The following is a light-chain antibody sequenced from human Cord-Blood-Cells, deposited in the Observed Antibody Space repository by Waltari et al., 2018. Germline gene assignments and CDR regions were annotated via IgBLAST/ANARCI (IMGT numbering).Light chain of an antibody. CDR1: QSISSW. Sequence: DIQMTQSPSTLSASVGDRVTITCRASQSISSWLAWYQQKPGKAPKLLIYKASSLESGVPSRFSGSGSWTEFTLTISSLQPDDFVTYYCQQYNSYRTFGQGTKVEIK. J-gene: IGKJ1*01. CDR2: KAS. V-gene: IGKV1-5*03. CDR3: QQYNSYRT.